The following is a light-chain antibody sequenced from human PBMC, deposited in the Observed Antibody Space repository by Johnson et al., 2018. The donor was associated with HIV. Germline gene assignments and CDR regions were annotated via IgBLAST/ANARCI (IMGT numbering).Light chain of an antibody. Sequence: QSVLTQPPSVSAAPGQKVTISCSGSSSNIGNNYVSWYQQFPGTAPKLLIYENNKRPSGIPDRFSGSKSGTSATLGSTGLQTGDEADYYCGTWDSSLNVFGTGTKVTVL. CDR3: GTWDSSLNV. V-gene: IGLV1-51*02. CDR1: SSNIGNNY. J-gene: IGLJ1*01. CDR2: ENN.